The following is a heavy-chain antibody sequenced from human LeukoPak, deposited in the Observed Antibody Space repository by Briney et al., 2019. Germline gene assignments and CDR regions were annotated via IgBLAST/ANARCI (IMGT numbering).Heavy chain of an antibody. CDR3: ARELRSYYDSSGYSSSPYFDY. CDR2: ISSSSSTI. V-gene: IGHV3-48*02. D-gene: IGHD3-22*01. J-gene: IGHJ4*02. CDR1: GFTFSSYS. Sequence: QPGGSLRLSCAASGFTFSSYSMNWVRQAPGKGLEWVSYISSSSSTIYYADSVKGRFTISRDNAKNSLYLQMNSLRDEDTAVYYCARELRSYYDSSGYSSSPYFDYWGQGTLVTVSS.